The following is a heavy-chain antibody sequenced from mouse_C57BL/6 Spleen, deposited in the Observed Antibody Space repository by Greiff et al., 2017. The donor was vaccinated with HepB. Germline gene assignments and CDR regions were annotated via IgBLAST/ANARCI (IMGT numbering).Heavy chain of an antibody. J-gene: IGHJ4*01. CDR3: ARLREISYDYAMDY. CDR1: GYTFTSYW. CDR2: IDPNSGGT. V-gene: IGHV1-72*01. D-gene: IGHD1-1*01. Sequence: VQLQQSGAELVKPGASVKLSCKASGYTFTSYWMHWVKQRPGRGLEWIGRIDPNSGGTKYNEKFKSKATLTVDKPSSTAYMQLSSLTSEDSAVYYCARLREISYDYAMDYWGQGTSVTVSS.